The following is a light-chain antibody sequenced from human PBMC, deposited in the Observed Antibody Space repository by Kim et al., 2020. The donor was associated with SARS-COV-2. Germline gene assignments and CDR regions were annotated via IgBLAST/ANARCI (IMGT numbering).Light chain of an antibody. V-gene: IGKV3-11*01. CDR2: DTS. CDR1: QSISH. Sequence: IVLTQSPATLSLFPGERGTLSCRASQSISHLAWYQQRPGQTPRLLIYDTSNRATGIPARFSGSGSGTDFSLTISSLEPEDFAIYYCQYLETFGPGTKVDIK. J-gene: IGKJ3*01. CDR3: QYLET.